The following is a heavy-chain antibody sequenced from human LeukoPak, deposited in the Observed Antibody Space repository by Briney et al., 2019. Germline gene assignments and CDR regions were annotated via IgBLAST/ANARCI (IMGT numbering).Heavy chain of an antibody. CDR1: SGSIISYY. CDR2: IYTTGTT. V-gene: IGHV4-4*07. D-gene: IGHD1-26*01. CDR3: GRQGYTASYYFLDY. J-gene: IGHJ4*02. Sequence: PSETLSLTCTVSSGSIISYYWGWVRQPPGKGLEWIGRIYTTGTTQCNPSLKSRVTMSIDTSTNQFSLNLRSMTAADTAVYYCGRQGYTASYYFLDYWSQGTLVAVS.